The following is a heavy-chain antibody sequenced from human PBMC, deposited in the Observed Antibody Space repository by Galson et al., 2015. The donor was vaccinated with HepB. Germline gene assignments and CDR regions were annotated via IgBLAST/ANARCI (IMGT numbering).Heavy chain of an antibody. CDR3: ARQLVRGSGGFKKNWFDP. D-gene: IGHD3-10*01. CDR1: GDRFSNYW. CDR2: IDPSDSYT. Sequence: QSGAEVKKPGESLRISCKGSGDRFSNYWISWVRQMPGKGLEWMGRIDPSDSYTNYSPSFQGHVTISADKSLSTAYLQWSSLKASDNAIYYCARQLVRGSGGFKKNWFDPWGQGTLVTVSS. J-gene: IGHJ5*02. V-gene: IGHV5-10-1*01.